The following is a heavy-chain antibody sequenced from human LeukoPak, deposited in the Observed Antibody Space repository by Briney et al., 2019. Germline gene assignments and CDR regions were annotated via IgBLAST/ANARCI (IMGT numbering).Heavy chain of an antibody. CDR3: ARGQALLWFGELLSHAFDI. V-gene: IGHV3-30*02. CDR2: IRYDGSNK. D-gene: IGHD3-10*01. CDR1: GFTFSSYA. J-gene: IGHJ3*02. Sequence: GGSLRLSCAASGFTFSSYAMHWVRQAPGKGLEWVTFIRYDGSNKYYADSVKGRFTISRDNSKNTLYLQMNSLRAEDTAVYYCARGQALLWFGELLSHAFDIWGQGTMVTVSS.